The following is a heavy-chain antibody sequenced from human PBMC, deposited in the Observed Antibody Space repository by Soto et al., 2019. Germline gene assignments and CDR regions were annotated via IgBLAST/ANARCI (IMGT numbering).Heavy chain of an antibody. Sequence: GGSLRLSCAASGFTFSRYAIHWVRQAPGKGLEWVAVISYDNRYYADSVKGRFTISRDNSKNTLYLYMNSLRADDTAVYYCASQTTPSEIYYYWGHGTLVTVSS. CDR2: ISYDNR. J-gene: IGHJ4*01. CDR3: ASQTTPSEIYYY. D-gene: IGHD2-15*01. CDR1: GFTFSRYA. V-gene: IGHV3-30*14.